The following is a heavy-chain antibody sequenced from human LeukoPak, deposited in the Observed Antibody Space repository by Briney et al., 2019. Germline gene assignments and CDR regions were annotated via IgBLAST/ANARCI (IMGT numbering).Heavy chain of an antibody. D-gene: IGHD3-10*01. CDR1: GFTFSSSW. V-gene: IGHV3-74*03. J-gene: IGHJ6*02. CDR2: INTDGSST. Sequence: GGSLRLSCAASGFTFSSSWMHWVRQAPRKGLVWVSRINTDGSSTTYADSVKGRFTISRDNAKNTLYLQMNSLRAEDTAVYYCARDFRGVPSHGMDVWGQGTTVTVSS. CDR3: ARDFRGVPSHGMDV.